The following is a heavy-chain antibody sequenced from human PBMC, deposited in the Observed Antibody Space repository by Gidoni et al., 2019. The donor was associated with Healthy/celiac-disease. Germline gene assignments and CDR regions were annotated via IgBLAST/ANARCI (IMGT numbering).Heavy chain of an antibody. D-gene: IGHD2-15*01. CDR3: ARDHWPAATSYFDY. Sequence: QVQLVESGGGVVQPGRSLRLSCAASGFTFSSYAMNWVRQAPGKGLEWVAVISYDGSNKYYADSVKGRFTISRDNSKNTLYLQMNSLRAEDTAVYYCARDHWPAATSYFDYWGQGTLVTVSS. J-gene: IGHJ4*02. CDR1: GFTFSSYA. CDR2: ISYDGSNK. V-gene: IGHV3-30-3*01.